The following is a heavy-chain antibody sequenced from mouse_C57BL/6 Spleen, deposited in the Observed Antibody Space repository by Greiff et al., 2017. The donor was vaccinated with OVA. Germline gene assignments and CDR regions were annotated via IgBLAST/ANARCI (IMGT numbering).Heavy chain of an antibody. CDR2: IDPEDGET. Sequence: VHVKQSGAELVKPGASVKLSCTASGFNIKDYYMHWVKQRTEQGLEWIGRIDPEDGETKYAPKFQGKATITADTSSNTAYLQLSSLTSEDTAVYYCARASMVTTSYYFDYWGQGTTLTVSS. D-gene: IGHD2-2*01. J-gene: IGHJ2*01. CDR1: GFNIKDYY. CDR3: ARASMVTTSYYFDY. V-gene: IGHV14-2*01.